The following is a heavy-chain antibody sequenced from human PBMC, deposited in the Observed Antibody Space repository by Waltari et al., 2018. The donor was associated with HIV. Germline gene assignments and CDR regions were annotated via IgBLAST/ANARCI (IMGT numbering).Heavy chain of an antibody. Sequence: QVQLQESGPGLVKASATLSLTCTVSGGSISSYYWSWIRQPAGKGLECIGRIYTSGRTNYKPSLERRFTMSIDTSKNLFFLKLSSVTATDTAVYYGAREYCTSTNCSPNGRLGAFDIWGQGRMVTVSS. CDR2: IYTSGRT. CDR1: GGSISSYY. CDR3: AREYCTSTNCSPNGRLGAFDI. D-gene: IGHD2-2*01. V-gene: IGHV4-4*07. J-gene: IGHJ3*02.